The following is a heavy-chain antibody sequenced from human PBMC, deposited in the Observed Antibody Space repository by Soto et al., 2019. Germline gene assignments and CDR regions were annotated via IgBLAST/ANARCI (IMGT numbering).Heavy chain of an antibody. CDR3: ATKNDYVGGFDY. J-gene: IGHJ4*02. Sequence: SETLSLTCTVSGGSISGYYWSWIRQPPGKGLEWIGYMYNTGSTVYNPSFKSRVTISVDTSKNQFSLKLNSVTAADTAVYYCATKNDYVGGFDYWGQGKLVTVSS. CDR1: GGSISGYY. CDR2: MYNTGST. D-gene: IGHD4-17*01. V-gene: IGHV4-59*01.